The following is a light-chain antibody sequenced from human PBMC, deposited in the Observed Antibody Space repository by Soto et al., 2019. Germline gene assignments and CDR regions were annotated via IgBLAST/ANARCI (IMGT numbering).Light chain of an antibody. CDR1: SSDVGGYNY. V-gene: IGLV2-8*01. CDR3: SSYAGSSNV. CDR2: EVN. J-gene: IGLJ1*01. Sequence: QSARTQPPSASWSPGQSVAISCTGTSSDVGGYNYVSWYQQHPGKAPKLMIYEVNKRPSGVPDRFSGSKSGNTASLTVSGLQAEDEADYYCSSYAGSSNVFGPGTKVTVL.